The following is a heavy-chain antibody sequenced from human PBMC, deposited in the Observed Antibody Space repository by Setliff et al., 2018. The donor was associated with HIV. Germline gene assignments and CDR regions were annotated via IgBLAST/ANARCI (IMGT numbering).Heavy chain of an antibody. V-gene: IGHV4-34*01. Sequence: PSETLSLTCAVYDGSLSSYSWSWIRQSTGKGLEWIGEINDSGTTNYNPSLESRVTMLIDISKNQLSLKLSSVTAADTAVYFCARGPIRYSSGVRWFLGVESWYSGIDHWGPGTLVTVSS. D-gene: IGHD6-13*01. CDR1: DGSLSSYS. CDR3: ARGPIRYSSGVRWFLGVESWYSGIDH. J-gene: IGHJ4*02. CDR2: INDSGTT.